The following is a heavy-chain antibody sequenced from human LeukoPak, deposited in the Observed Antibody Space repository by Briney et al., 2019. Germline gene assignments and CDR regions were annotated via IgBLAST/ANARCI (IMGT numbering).Heavy chain of an antibody. D-gene: IGHD1-26*01. V-gene: IGHV1-8*01. CDR2: MNPNSGNT. J-gene: IGHJ3*02. CDR3: ATNSGRYRDALDI. CDR1: GYTFTSYD. Sequence: ASVKVSCKASGYTFTSYDINWVRQATGQGLEWTGWMNPNSGNTGYAQKFQGRVTMTRNTSISTAYMELSSLRSEDTAVYYCATNSGRYRDALDIWGQGTMVTVSS.